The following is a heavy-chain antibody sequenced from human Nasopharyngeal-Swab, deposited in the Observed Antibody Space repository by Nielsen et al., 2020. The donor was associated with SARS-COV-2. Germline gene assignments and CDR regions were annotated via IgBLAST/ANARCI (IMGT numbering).Heavy chain of an antibody. D-gene: IGHD4/OR15-4a*01. V-gene: IGHV1-18*01. J-gene: IGHJ4*02. Sequence: WVGQAPGQGLEWMGWISAYNGNTNYAQKLQGRVTMTTDTSTSTAYVELRSLRSDDTAVYYCARAMTMVVTIPAYWGQGTLVTVSS. CDR3: ARAMTMVVTIPAY. CDR2: ISAYNGNT.